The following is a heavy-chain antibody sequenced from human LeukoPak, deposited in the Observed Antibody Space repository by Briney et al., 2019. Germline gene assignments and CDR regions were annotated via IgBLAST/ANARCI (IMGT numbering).Heavy chain of an antibody. J-gene: IGHJ6*02. D-gene: IGHD6-19*01. CDR3: ARGQWLASYYYGTDV. V-gene: IGHV4-34*01. CDR2: INHSGST. Sequence: PSETLSLTCAVYGGSFSGYYWSWIRQPPGKGLEWIGEINHSGSTNYNPSLKSRVTISVDTSKNQFSLKLSSVTAADTAVYYCARGQWLASYYYGTDVWGQGTTVTVSS. CDR1: GGSFSGYY.